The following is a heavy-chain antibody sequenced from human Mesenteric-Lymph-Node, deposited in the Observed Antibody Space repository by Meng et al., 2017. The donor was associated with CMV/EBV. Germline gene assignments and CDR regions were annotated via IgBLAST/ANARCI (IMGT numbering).Heavy chain of an antibody. CDR1: GFTFSSYS. V-gene: IGHV3-21*01. CDR3: ASPGITIFGVVRGWYYYGMDV. D-gene: IGHD3-3*01. CDR2: ISSSSSYI. J-gene: IGHJ6*02. Sequence: GESLKISCAASGFTFSSYSMNWVRQAPGKGLEWVSSISSSSSYIYYADSVKGRFTISRDNAKNSLYLQMNSLRAEDTAVYYCASPGITIFGVVRGWYYYGMDVWGQGTTVTVSS.